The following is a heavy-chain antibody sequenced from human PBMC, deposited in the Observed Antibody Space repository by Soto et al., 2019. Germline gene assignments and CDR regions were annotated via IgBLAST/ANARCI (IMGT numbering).Heavy chain of an antibody. CDR2: IRSKAYGGTT. Sequence: EVQLVESGGGLVKPGRSLRLSCTASGFTFGDYAMSWFRQAPGKGLEWVGFIRSKAYGGTTEYAASVKGRFTISRDDSRSIAYLHMNSLKTEDTAVYYSTRDLPAYCGGDCYSGAIEIAFDIWGQGTMVAVSS. D-gene: IGHD2-21*02. J-gene: IGHJ3*02. V-gene: IGHV3-49*05. CDR3: TRDLPAYCGGDCYSGAIEIAFDI. CDR1: GFTFGDYA.